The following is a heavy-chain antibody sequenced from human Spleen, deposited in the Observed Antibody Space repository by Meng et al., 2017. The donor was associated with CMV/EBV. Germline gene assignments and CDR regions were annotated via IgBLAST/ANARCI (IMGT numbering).Heavy chain of an antibody. CDR1: GFTFSSYE. V-gene: IGHV3-48*03. J-gene: IGHJ6*02. D-gene: IGHD2-2*01. CDR3: ASILEVVPAAISNGYYYYYGLDV. Sequence: GESLKISCAASGFTFSSYEMNWVRQAPGKGLEWVSYISSSGSTIYYADSVKGRFTISRDNAKNSLYLQMNSLRAEDTAVYYCASILEVVPAAISNGYYYYYGLDVWGQGTTVTVSS. CDR2: ISSSGSTI.